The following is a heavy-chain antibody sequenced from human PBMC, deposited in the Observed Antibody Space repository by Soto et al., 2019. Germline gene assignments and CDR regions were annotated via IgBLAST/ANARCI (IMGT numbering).Heavy chain of an antibody. Sequence: SLRLSCAASGFTFDDYAMHWVRQAPGKGLEWVSGISWNSGSIGYADSVKGRFTISRDNAKNSLYLQMNSLRAEDTALYYCANSEQLSSSYDYWGQGTLVTVSS. D-gene: IGHD6-13*01. CDR2: ISWNSGSI. J-gene: IGHJ4*02. CDR1: GFTFDDYA. CDR3: ANSEQLSSSYDY. V-gene: IGHV3-9*01.